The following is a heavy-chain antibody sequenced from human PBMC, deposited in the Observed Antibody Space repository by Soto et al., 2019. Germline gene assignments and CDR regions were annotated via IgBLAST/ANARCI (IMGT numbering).Heavy chain of an antibody. Sequence: GASVKASCKASGGTFSCYAISWVRQAPGQGLEWMGGIIPIFGTANYAQKFQGRVTITADESTSTAYMELSSLRSEDTAVYYCARNYDSSGYYYGSYYYYGMDVWGQATTVTVSS. CDR3: ARNYDSSGYYYGSYYYYGMDV. CDR2: IIPIFGTA. J-gene: IGHJ6*02. V-gene: IGHV1-69*13. CDR1: GGTFSCYA. D-gene: IGHD3-22*01.